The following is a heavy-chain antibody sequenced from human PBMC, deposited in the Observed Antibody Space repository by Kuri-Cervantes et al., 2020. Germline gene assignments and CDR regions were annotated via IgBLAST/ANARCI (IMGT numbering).Heavy chain of an antibody. CDR2: IRSKAYGGTT. CDR1: GFTFGDYA. V-gene: IGHV3-49*03. D-gene: IGHD1-26*01. J-gene: IGHJ4*02. Sequence: GGSLRLSCTASGFTFGDYAMSWFRQAPGKGLEWVGFIRSKAYGGTTEYAASVKGRFTISRDDSKSIAYLQMNSLKTEDTAVYYCTRARWELPRLYYFDYWGQGTLVTVSS. CDR3: TRARWELPRLYYFDY.